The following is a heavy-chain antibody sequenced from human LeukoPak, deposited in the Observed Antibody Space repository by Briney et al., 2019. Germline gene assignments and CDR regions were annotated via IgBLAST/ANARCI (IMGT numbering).Heavy chain of an antibody. CDR3: VRDRGTYRPIDY. Sequence: GGSLRLSCAASGFTFSTYAMHWVRQAPGKGLEWVSSISYTGTYIYYADSVKGRFTISRDNAQNSLYLQMNSLRAEDTAIYYCVRDRGTYRPIDYWGQGTLVTVSS. CDR2: ISYTGTYI. J-gene: IGHJ4*02. D-gene: IGHD1-26*01. V-gene: IGHV3-21*04. CDR1: GFTFSTYA.